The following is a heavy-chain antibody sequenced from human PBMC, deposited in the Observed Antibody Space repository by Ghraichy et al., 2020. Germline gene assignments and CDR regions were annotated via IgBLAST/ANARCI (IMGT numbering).Heavy chain of an antibody. CDR1: GGSISSSSYY. D-gene: IGHD1-14*01. CDR3: ARHLTGHAFYYFDY. V-gene: IGHV4-39*01. CDR2: IYYSGST. Sequence: SETLSLTCTVSGGSISSSSYYWGWIRQPQGKGLVWVGNIYYSGSTNYNPSLKSRVTISVDTSKNQFTLKLSSVTAADTAVYYCARHLTGHAFYYFDYWGQGTLVTVSS. J-gene: IGHJ4*02.